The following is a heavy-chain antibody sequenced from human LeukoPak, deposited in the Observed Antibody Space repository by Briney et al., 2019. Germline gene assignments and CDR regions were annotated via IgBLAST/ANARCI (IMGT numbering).Heavy chain of an antibody. CDR3: ARDSGYVDY. CDR1: GFTFSSYS. Sequence: PGGSLRLSCAASGFTFSSYSVTWVRQAPGKGLEWVSYISSSGSTIYYADSVKGRFTISRDNAKNSLYLQMNSLRAEDTAVYYCARDSGYVDYWGQGTLVTVSS. CDR2: ISSSGSTI. D-gene: IGHD3-22*01. J-gene: IGHJ4*02. V-gene: IGHV3-48*04.